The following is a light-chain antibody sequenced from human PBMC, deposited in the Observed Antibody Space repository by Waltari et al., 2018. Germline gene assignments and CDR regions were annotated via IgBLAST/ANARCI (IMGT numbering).Light chain of an antibody. J-gene: IGLJ2*01. CDR1: NIGSSS. V-gene: IGLV3-21*03. CDR3: QVWHTRSDHVV. CDR2: DDS. Sequence: SSVRTQPPPVSVAPGKTPRLTGGGTNIGSSSVPGYHQKPGQAPVMVVYDDSVRPSGMSERFPGSNSDNTATLTISRVEVGDEADYYCQVWHTRSDHVVFGGGTRLTVL.